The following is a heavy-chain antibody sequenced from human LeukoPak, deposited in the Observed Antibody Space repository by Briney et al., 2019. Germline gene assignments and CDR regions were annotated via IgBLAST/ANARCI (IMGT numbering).Heavy chain of an antibody. Sequence: PGGSLRLSCAASGFIFSNYGMHWVRQAPGKGLEWVALIWYDGSNEYYADSVKGRFTISRDNSKNTLYLQMNSLRAEDTAVYYCARAQEEQWLNYWGQGTLVTVSS. CDR1: GFIFSNYG. CDR3: ARAQEEQWLNY. D-gene: IGHD6-19*01. J-gene: IGHJ4*02. V-gene: IGHV3-33*01. CDR2: IWYDGSNE.